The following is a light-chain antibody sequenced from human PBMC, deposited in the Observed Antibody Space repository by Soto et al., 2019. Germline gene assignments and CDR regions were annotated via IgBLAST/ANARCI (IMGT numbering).Light chain of an antibody. Sequence: EIVLTQSPGTLSLSPGERANLSCRGSQSVSSSYLAWYLQKPGQAPRLLIYGAYSRATGSPDRFSGSGSGTDFTLTISRLEPEDFAVYYCQQYGSSPPYTFGQGTKLEIK. CDR3: QQYGSSPPYT. CDR1: QSVSSSY. J-gene: IGKJ2*01. V-gene: IGKV3-20*01. CDR2: GAY.